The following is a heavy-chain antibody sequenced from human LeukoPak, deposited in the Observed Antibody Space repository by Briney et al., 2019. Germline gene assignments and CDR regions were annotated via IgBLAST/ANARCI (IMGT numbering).Heavy chain of an antibody. Sequence: PSETLSLTCAVYGGSFSGYYWSWIRQPPGKGLEWIGEINHSGSTNYNPSLKSRVTISVDTSKNQFSLELSSVTAADTAVYYCARDRGLYYDYIWGSYRYTRTFDPWGQGTLVTVSS. CDR2: INHSGST. J-gene: IGHJ5*02. V-gene: IGHV4-34*01. CDR3: ARDRGLYYDYIWGSYRYTRTFDP. CDR1: GGSFSGYY. D-gene: IGHD3-16*02.